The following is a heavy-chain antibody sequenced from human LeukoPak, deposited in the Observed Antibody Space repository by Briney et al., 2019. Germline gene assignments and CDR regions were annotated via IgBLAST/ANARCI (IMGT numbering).Heavy chain of an antibody. CDR2: ISSSGGST. CDR1: GFTFSRYA. D-gene: IGHD3-9*01. Sequence: GGSLRLSCSASGFTFSRYAMHWVRQAPGKGLEYVSAISSSGGSTYYADSVKGRFTISRDNSKDTLYLQMSSLRAEHTTVYYCVKSAGFDWLSPLDAFDIWGQGTMVTVSS. CDR3: VKSAGFDWLSPLDAFDI. V-gene: IGHV3-64D*06. J-gene: IGHJ3*02.